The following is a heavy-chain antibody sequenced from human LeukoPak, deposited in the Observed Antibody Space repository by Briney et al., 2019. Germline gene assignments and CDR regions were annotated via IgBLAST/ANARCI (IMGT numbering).Heavy chain of an antibody. J-gene: IGHJ4*02. CDR3: ARDLLGSPNGGYGDFNIFDM. CDR1: GGTFSSYA. Sequence: GASVKVSCKASGGTFSSYAISWVRQAPGQGLEWMGGIIPIFGTTNYAQKLQGRVTITADESTSTAYMELSSLRSDDTAVYYCARDLLGSPNGGYGDFNIFDMWGQGTLVIVSS. CDR2: IIPIFGTT. V-gene: IGHV1-69*01. D-gene: IGHD4-17*01.